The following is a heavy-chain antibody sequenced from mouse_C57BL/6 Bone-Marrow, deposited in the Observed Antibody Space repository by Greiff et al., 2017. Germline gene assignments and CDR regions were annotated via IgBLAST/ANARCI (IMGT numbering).Heavy chain of an antibody. V-gene: IGHV1-69*01. CDR3: ARGHGYSLYFDV. CDR2: IDPSDSYT. CDR1: GYTFTSYW. Sequence: QVQLQQPGAELVMPGASVKLSCKASGYTFTSYWMHWVKQRPGQGLEWIGEIDPSDSYTNYNQKFKGKSTLTVDKSSSTAYMQLSSLTSEDSAVEYCARGHGYSLYFDVWGTGTTGTGAS. D-gene: IGHD2-3*01. J-gene: IGHJ1*03.